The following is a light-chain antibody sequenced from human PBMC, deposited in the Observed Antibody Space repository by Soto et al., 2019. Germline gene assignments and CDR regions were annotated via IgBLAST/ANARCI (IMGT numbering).Light chain of an antibody. J-gene: IGLJ1*01. V-gene: IGLV2-14*01. CDR3: ISFTNSHIYV. CDR2: EVS. CDR1: SSDVGSYAF. Sequence: QPALAQATSVSGSTGQSIAISFTGTSSDVGSYAFVSWYQQHPDKAPRLMIYEVSNRPSGVSDRFSVSKSVNTASLTISGLQAEDEADYYCISFTNSHIYVFGNGTKVTVL.